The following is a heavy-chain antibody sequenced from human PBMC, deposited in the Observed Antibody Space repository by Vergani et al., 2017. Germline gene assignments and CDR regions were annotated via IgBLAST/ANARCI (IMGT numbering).Heavy chain of an antibody. V-gene: IGHV4-4*02. Sequence: QVQLQESGPGLVKPSGTLSLTCAVSGGSISSSNWWSWVRQPPGKGLEWIGEIYHSGSTNYNPSLKSRVTISVDKSKNQFSLKLSSVTAADTAVYYCARRVNSSGWYVHYYYGMDVWGQGTTVTVSS. D-gene: IGHD6-19*01. J-gene: IGHJ6*02. CDR3: ARRVNSSGWYVHYYYGMDV. CDR2: IYHSGST. CDR1: GGSISSSNW.